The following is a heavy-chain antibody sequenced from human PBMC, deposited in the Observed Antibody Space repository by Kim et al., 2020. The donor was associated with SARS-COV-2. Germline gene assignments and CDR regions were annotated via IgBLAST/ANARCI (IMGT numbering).Heavy chain of an antibody. Sequence: YYAASVKGRFTISRDNSKNTLYLKMNSLRAEDTAVYYCAKDLGLAYAFDIWGQGTMVTVSS. D-gene: IGHD7-27*01. CDR3: AKDLGLAYAFDI. J-gene: IGHJ3*02. V-gene: IGHV3-33*06.